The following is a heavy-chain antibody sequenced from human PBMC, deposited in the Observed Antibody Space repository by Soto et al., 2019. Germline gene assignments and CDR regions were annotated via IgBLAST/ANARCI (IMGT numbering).Heavy chain of an antibody. Sequence: GGSLRLSCKASGFTLRSYAMTWIRQAPGKGLEWVSLISANDVGTYYAESVKTRFTISTDQSRNTVYLQMDSLRADDTAIYYCAKAKNDYNWDNRPPFDYWGQGTLVTVSS. CDR2: ISANDVGT. CDR1: GFTLRSYA. D-gene: IGHD1-20*01. CDR3: AKAKNDYNWDNRPPFDY. V-gene: IGHV3-23*01. J-gene: IGHJ4*02.